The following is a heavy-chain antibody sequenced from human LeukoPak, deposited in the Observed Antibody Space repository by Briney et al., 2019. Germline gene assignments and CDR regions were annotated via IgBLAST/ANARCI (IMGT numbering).Heavy chain of an antibody. D-gene: IGHD6-19*01. J-gene: IGHJ1*01. CDR1: GGSFSGYY. Sequence: ETLSLTCAVYGGSFSGYYWSWIRQPPGKGLEWIGEINHSGSTNYNPSLKSRVAISVDTSKNQFSLKLSSVTAADTAVYYCARGGVAAAGKYFQHWGQGTLVTVSS. CDR3: ARGGVAAAGKYFQH. V-gene: IGHV4-34*01. CDR2: INHSGST.